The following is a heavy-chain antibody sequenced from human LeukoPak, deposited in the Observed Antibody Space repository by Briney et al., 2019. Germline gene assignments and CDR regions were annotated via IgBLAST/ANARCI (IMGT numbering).Heavy chain of an antibody. CDR2: IIPIFGTA. J-gene: IGHJ6*03. CDR3: ASQSDRHYMGV. V-gene: IGHV1-69*05. Sequence: ASVKVSCKGSGGTFSSYAISWVRQAPGQGLEWMGGIIPIFGTANYAQKFQGRVTITTDESTSTAYMELSSLRSEDTAVYYCASQSDRHYMGVWGKRTTVTVSS. CDR1: GGTFSSYA.